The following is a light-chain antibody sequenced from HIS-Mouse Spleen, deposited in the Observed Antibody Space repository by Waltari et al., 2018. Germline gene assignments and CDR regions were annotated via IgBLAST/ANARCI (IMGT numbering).Light chain of an antibody. CDR1: SSDVGRYNY. CDR3: CSYAGSYTGV. V-gene: IGLV2-11*01. J-gene: IGLJ1*01. Sequence: QSALTQPRSVSGSPGQSVTISCTGTSSDVGRYNYVPWYQQHPGKAPKLMIYDVSKRPSGVPDRFSGSKSGNTASLTISGLQAEDEADYYCCSYAGSYTGVFGTGTKVTVL. CDR2: DVS.